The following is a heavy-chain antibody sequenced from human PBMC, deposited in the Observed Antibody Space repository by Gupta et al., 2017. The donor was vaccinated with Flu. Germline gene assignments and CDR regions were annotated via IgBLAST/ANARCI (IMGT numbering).Heavy chain of an antibody. V-gene: IGHV4-34*01. CDR3: ARGSLGYCSGGSCYSRWFDP. D-gene: IGHD2-15*01. CDR2: INHSGST. Sequence: QVQLQQWGAGLLKPSETLSLTCAVYGGSFSGYYWSWIRQPPGKGLEWIGEINHSGSTNYNPPLKSRVTISVDTSKNQFSLKLSSVTAADTAVYYCARGSLGYCSGGSCYSRWFDPWGQGTLVTVSS. CDR1: GGSFSGYY. J-gene: IGHJ5*02.